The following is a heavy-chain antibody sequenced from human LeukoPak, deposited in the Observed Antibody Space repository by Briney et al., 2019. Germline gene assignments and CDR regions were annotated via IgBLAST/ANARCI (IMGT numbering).Heavy chain of an antibody. CDR1: GGSISSGGYN. D-gene: IGHD1-26*01. V-gene: IGHV4-31*03. CDR3: ARGSYVGPTSGCFDY. Sequence: SETLSLTCTVSGGSISSGGYNWSWIRQHPGKGLECIGYIYYSGSTYYNPSLKGRVTISVDTSKNQFSLKLSSVTAADTAVYYCARGSYVGPTSGCFDYWGQGTLVTVSS. CDR2: IYYSGST. J-gene: IGHJ4*02.